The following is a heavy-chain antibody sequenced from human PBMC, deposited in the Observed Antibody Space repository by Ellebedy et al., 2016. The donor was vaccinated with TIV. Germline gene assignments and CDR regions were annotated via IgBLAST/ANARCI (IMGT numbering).Heavy chain of an antibody. V-gene: IGHV3-23*01. CDR1: GFTFSNYA. J-gene: IGHJ4*02. D-gene: IGHD3-10*01. CDR3: AKGRGGGSDASAPRYYFDS. Sequence: PGGSLRLSCAASGFTFSNYAMSWVRQAPGKGLEWVSTISHTSTRTYYTNSVEGRFIISRDISKRALYLQMNSLRAEDTAVYYCAKGRGGGSDASAPRYYFDSWGLGTLVTVSS. CDR2: ISHTSTRT.